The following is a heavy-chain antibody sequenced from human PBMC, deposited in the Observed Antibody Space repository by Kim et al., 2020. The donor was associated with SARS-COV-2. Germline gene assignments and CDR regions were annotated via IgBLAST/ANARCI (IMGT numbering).Heavy chain of an antibody. CDR1: GGSISSYY. V-gene: IGHV4-59*13. D-gene: IGHD3-16*02. J-gene: IGHJ5*02. Sequence: SETLSLTCTVSGGSISSYYWSWIRQPPGKGLEWIGYIYYSGSTNYNPSLKSRVTISVDTSKNQFSLKLSSVTAADTAVYYCARDLRIMITFGGVIEPNWFDPWGQGTLVTVSS. CDR2: IYYSGST. CDR3: ARDLRIMITFGGVIEPNWFDP.